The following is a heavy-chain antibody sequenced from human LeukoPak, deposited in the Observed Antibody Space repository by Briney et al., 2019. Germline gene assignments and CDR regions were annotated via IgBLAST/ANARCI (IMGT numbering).Heavy chain of an antibody. V-gene: IGHV3-23*01. J-gene: IGHJ4*02. Sequence: PGGSLRLSCAASGFTFSSYWMSWVRQAPGKGLEWVSAISGSGGSTYYADSVKGRFTISRDNSKNTLYLQMNSLRAEDTAVYYCAKVGYSSGWCFFDYWGQGTLVTVSS. CDR1: GFTFSSYW. CDR3: AKVGYSSGWCFFDY. CDR2: ISGSGGST. D-gene: IGHD6-19*01.